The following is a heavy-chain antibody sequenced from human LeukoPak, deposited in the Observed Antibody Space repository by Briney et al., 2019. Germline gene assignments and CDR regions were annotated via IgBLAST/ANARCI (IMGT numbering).Heavy chain of an antibody. V-gene: IGHV4-34*01. CDR3: ARRDCGGDCYSSYVYYYYYYMDV. CDR1: GGSFSGYY. J-gene: IGHJ6*03. Sequence: KPSETLSLTCAVYGGSFSGYYWSWIRQPPGKGLEWIGEINHSGSTNYNPSLKSRVTISVDTSKNQFSLKLSSVTAADTAVYYCARRDCGGDCYSSYVYYYYYYMDVWGKGTTVTISS. D-gene: IGHD2-21*02. CDR2: INHSGST.